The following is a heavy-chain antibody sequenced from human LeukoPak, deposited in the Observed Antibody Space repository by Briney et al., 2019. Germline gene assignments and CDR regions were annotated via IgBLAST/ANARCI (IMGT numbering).Heavy chain of an antibody. D-gene: IGHD1-1*01. CDR1: GGSITSYH. V-gene: IGHV4-59*08. J-gene: IGHJ3*02. CDR2: IYHSGST. Sequence: SETLSLTCAVSGGSITSYHWSWIRQPPGKGLEWIGYIYHSGSTNYNPSPKSRVTISLDTSKNLFSLKLSSVTAADTAVYYCARPSGMGPAFDIWGQGTMVTVSS. CDR3: ARPSGMGPAFDI.